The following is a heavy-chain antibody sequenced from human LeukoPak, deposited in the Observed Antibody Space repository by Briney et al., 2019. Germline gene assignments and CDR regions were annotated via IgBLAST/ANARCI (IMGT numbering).Heavy chain of an antibody. CDR3: AKSLEWLFH. J-gene: IGHJ4*02. D-gene: IGHD3-3*01. CDR2: ISYDGSNK. V-gene: IGHV3-30-3*01. CDR1: GFTFSSYA. Sequence: SGGSLRLSCAASGFTFSSYAMHWVRQAPGKGLEWVAVISYDGSNKYYADSVKGRFTISRDNSKNTLYLQMNSLRAEDTAVYYCAKSLEWLFHWGQGTLVTVSS.